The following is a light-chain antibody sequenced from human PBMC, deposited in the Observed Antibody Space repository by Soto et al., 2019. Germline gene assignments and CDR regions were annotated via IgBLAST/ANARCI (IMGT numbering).Light chain of an antibody. V-gene: IGLV2-14*01. CDR1: SSDVGGYNY. CDR2: DVS. CDR3: SSYTSSSTYVV. Sequence: QSALTQPASVSGSPGQSITISCTGTSSDVGGYNYVSWYQQHPGKAPKLIIYDVSNRPSGVSNRFSGSKSGNTASLTISGRQAEDEADYYCSSYTSSSTYVVFGGGTKLTVL. J-gene: IGLJ2*01.